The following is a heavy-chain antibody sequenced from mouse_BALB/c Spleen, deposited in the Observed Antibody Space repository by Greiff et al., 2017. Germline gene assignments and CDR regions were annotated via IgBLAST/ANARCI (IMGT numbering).Heavy chain of an antibody. V-gene: IGHV14-4*02. CDR2: IDPENGDT. D-gene: IGHD2-1*01. CDR3: NGGGYGNSYAMDY. J-gene: IGHJ4*01. Sequence: VQLQQSGAELARPGASVKMSCKASGYTFTSYTMHWVKQRPEQGLEWIGWIDPENGDTEYAPKFQGKATMTADTSSNTAYLQLSSLTSEDTAVYYCNGGGYGNSYAMDYWGQGTSVTVSS. CDR1: GYTFTSYT.